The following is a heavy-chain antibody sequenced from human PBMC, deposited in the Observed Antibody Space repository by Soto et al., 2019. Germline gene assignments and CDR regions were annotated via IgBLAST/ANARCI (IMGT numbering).Heavy chain of an antibody. V-gene: IGHV1-69*01. J-gene: IGHJ6*02. Sequence: QVQLVQSGAGVKKPGSSVKVSCKASGGTFSSYAISWVRQAPGQGLEWMGGIIPIFGTANYAQKFQGRVTITADESTSTAYMELSSLRSEDTAVYYCARDSSSSGFYYYYGMDVWGQGTTVTVSS. D-gene: IGHD6-6*01. CDR2: IIPIFGTA. CDR3: ARDSSSSGFYYYYGMDV. CDR1: GGTFSSYA.